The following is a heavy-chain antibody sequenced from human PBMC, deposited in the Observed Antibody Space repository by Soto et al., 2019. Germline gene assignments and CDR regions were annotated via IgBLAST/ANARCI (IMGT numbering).Heavy chain of an antibody. D-gene: IGHD3-9*01. CDR2: IGTAGDT. V-gene: IGHV3-13*01. J-gene: IGHJ3*02. Sequence: GGSLRLSCAASGFTFSSYDMHWVRQATGKGLEWVSAIGTAGDTYYPGSVKGRFTISRENAKNSLYLQMNSLRAEDTALYYCAKGFGVLRYFDWLADAFDICSQGTMVTVSS. CDR1: GFTFSSYD. CDR3: AKGFGVLRYFDWLADAFDI.